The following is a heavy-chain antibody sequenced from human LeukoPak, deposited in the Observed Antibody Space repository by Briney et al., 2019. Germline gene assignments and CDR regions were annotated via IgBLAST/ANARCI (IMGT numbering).Heavy chain of an antibody. CDR1: GGTFTSYA. CDR2: IIPISGTT. D-gene: IGHD1-26*01. Sequence: SVKVSCKTSGGTFTSYATTWVRQAPGQGLEWMGKIIPISGTTNYAQKFQGRVTFTADESTSTAYMELSSLRSEDTALYYCATKLRLGGNWFDPWGQGTLVTVSS. CDR3: ATKLRLGGNWFDP. V-gene: IGHV1-69*15. J-gene: IGHJ5*02.